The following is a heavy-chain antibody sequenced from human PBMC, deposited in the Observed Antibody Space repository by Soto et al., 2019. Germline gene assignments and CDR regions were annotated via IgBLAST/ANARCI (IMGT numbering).Heavy chain of an antibody. J-gene: IGHJ4*02. D-gene: IGHD2-2*02. CDR2: IYYSGST. CDR1: GGSISSGGYY. V-gene: IGHV4-31*03. CDR3: TRAKPHTYIPWDYFDY. Sequence: QVQLQESGPGLVKPSQTLSLTCTVSGGSISSGGYYWSWIRQHPGKGLEWIGYIYYSGSTYYNPSLKSRVTISVDTSKNQFSLKLSSMTAADTAVYYCTRAKPHTYIPWDYFDYWGQGTLVTVSS.